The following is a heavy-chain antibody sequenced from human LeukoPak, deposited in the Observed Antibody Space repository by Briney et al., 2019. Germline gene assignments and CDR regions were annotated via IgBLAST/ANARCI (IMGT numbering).Heavy chain of an antibody. V-gene: IGHV1-18*01. J-gene: IGHJ4*02. CDR3: AGFYYDSSGYPYYFDY. D-gene: IGHD3-22*01. CDR1: GYTFTSYG. Sequence: ASVKVSCKASGYTFTSYGISWVRQAPGQGLEWMGWISAYNGNTNYAQKLQGRVTMTTDTSTSTAYMELRSLRSDDTAVYYCAGFYYDSSGYPYYFDYWGQGTLVTVSS. CDR2: ISAYNGNT.